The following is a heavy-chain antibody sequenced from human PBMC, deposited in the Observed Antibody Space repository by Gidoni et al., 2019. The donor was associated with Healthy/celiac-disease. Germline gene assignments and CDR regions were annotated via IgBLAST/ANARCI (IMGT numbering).Heavy chain of an antibody. Sequence: QVQLVQSGAEVKKPGASVKVSCKASGGTFSSYTISWVRQAPGQELEWMGRIIPILGIANYAQKFQGRVTITADKSTSTAYMELSSLRSEDTAVYYCARDGYYYDSSDWGQGTLVTVSS. V-gene: IGHV1-69*08. J-gene: IGHJ4*02. CDR3: ARDGYYYDSSD. CDR1: GGTFSSYT. CDR2: IIPILGIA. D-gene: IGHD3-22*01.